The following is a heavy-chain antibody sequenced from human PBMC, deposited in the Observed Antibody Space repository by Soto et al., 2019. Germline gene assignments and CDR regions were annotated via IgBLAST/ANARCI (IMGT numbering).Heavy chain of an antibody. V-gene: IGHV4-39*01. D-gene: IGHD3-22*01. CDR3: ARKKAYYYDSSGYYSDAFDI. J-gene: IGHJ3*02. Sequence: QLQLQESGPGLVKPSETLSLTCTVSGGSISSSSYYWGWIRQPPGKGLEWIGSIYYSGSTYYNPSLKSRVTISVDTSKNQFSLKLSSVTAADTAVYYCARKKAYYYDSSGYYSDAFDIWGQGTMVTVSS. CDR2: IYYSGST. CDR1: GGSISSSSYY.